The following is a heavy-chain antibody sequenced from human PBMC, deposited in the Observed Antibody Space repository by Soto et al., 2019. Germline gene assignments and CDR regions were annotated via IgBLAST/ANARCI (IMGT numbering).Heavy chain of an antibody. D-gene: IGHD3-22*01. CDR1: GFTFSSYS. CDR2: ISSSSSTI. J-gene: IGHJ4*02. Sequence: GGSLRLSCAASGFTFSSYSMNWVRQAPGKGLEWVSYISSSSSTIYYADSVKGRFTISRDNAKNSLYLQMNSLRDEDTAVYYCARDHDYYDSSGYYGYWGQGTLVTVSS. CDR3: ARDHDYYDSSGYYGY. V-gene: IGHV3-48*02.